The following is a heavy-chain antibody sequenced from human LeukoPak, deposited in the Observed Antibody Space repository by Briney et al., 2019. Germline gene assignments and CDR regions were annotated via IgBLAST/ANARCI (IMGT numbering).Heavy chain of an antibody. J-gene: IGHJ4*02. CDR1: GGSISSSNW. D-gene: IGHD3-3*01. CDR3: ARAQDDFWSGYPSGGGYFDY. V-gene: IGHV4-4*02. CDR2: IYHSGST. Sequence: SGTLSLTCAVSGGSISSSNWWSWVRQPPGKGLEWIGEIYHSGSTNYNPSLKSRVTISVDKSKNQFSLKLSSVTAADTAVYYCARAQDDFWSGYPSGGGYFDYWGQGTPVTVSS.